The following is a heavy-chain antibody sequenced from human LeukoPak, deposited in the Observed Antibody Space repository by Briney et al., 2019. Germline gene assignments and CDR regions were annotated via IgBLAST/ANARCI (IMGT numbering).Heavy chain of an antibody. Sequence: TGVSLRLSCAASGFTFDDYAMHWVRQAPGKGLEWVSGISWNSGSIGYADSVKGRFTISRDNAKNSLYLQMNSLRAEDTALYYCAKDGSHEIAVAGDYWGQGTLVTVSS. V-gene: IGHV3-9*01. CDR2: ISWNSGSI. D-gene: IGHD6-19*01. J-gene: IGHJ4*02. CDR3: AKDGSHEIAVAGDY. CDR1: GFTFDDYA.